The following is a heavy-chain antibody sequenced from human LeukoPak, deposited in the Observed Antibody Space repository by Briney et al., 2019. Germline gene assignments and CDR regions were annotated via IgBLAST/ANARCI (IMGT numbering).Heavy chain of an antibody. CDR1: GYSFTDYA. J-gene: IGHJ4*02. Sequence: ASVKVSCKTSGYSFTDYAITWVRQVRGQGLQWVGWISASNGNTDYAQSFRGRATMTRDTSTSTVYMELSSLRSEDTAVYYCARDGCGSSCIDYWGQGTLVTVSS. V-gene: IGHV1-18*01. CDR3: ARDGCGSSCIDY. CDR2: ISASNGNT. D-gene: IGHD6-13*01.